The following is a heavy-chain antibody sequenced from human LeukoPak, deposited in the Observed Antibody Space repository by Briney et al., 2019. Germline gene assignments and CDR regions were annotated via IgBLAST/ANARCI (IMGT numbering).Heavy chain of an antibody. CDR3: AKDPYSNAAALHDY. J-gene: IGHJ4*02. CDR2: ISGSGGST. V-gene: IGHV3-23*01. Sequence: GGSLRLSCAASGFTFSSYAMSWVRQAPGKGLEWVSAISGSGGSTYYAGSVKGRFTISRDNSKNTLYLQMNSLRAEDTAVYYCAKDPYSNAAALHDYWGQGTLVTVSS. CDR1: GFTFSSYA. D-gene: IGHD4-11*01.